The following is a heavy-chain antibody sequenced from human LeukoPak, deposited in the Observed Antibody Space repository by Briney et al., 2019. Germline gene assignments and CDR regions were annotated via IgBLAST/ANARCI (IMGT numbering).Heavy chain of an antibody. CDR2: IIPIFGTA. Sequence: GSSVKVSCKASGGTFSSCAISWVRQAPGQGLEWMGGIIPIFGTANYAQKFQGRVTITADKSTSTAYMELSSLRSEDTAVYYCASWVAPAASGPYFDYWGQGTLVTVSS. CDR1: GGTFSSCA. D-gene: IGHD2-2*01. J-gene: IGHJ4*02. CDR3: ASWVAPAASGPYFDY. V-gene: IGHV1-69*06.